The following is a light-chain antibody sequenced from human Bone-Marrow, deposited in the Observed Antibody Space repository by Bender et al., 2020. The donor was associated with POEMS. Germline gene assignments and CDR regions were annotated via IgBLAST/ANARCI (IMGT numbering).Light chain of an antibody. CDR3: QAWDTGSVV. J-gene: IGLJ2*01. Sequence: SYGLPQPPSVSVSPGHTANITCSGDQLGVQYASRYQLKPGQSPVLVIYEDNKRPSGIPERVSGSNSGNIATVTISGSQALDEAADYCQAWDTGSVVFGGGTKLT. CDR1: QLGVQY. V-gene: IGLV3-1*01. CDR2: EDN.